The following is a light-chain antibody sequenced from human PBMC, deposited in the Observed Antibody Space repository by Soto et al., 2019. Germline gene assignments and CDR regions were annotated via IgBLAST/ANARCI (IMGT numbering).Light chain of an antibody. CDR3: QQRNIWPPVT. V-gene: IGKV3D-20*02. CDR1: QSIGSSY. CDR2: GAS. J-gene: IGKJ5*01. Sequence: EIVLTQSPGTLSLSPGERATLSCRASQSIGSSYLAWYQQKPGQAPRLLIYGASSRATGIPDRFSGGGSGTDFTLTISRLEPEDFAVYYCQQRNIWPPVTFGQGTRLEIK.